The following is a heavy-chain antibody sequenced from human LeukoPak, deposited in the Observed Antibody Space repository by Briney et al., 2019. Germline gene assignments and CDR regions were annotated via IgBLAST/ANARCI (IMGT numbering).Heavy chain of an antibody. D-gene: IGHD6-13*01. J-gene: IGHJ5*02. CDR1: GGSISSYY. Sequence: SETLSLTCTVSGGSISSYYWSWIRQPPGKGLEWIGYIYYSGSTNYNPSLKSRVTISVDTSKNQFSLKLSSVTAADTAVYYCARESWYRWFDPWGQGTLVTVSS. CDR2: IYYSGST. V-gene: IGHV4-59*01. CDR3: ARESWYRWFDP.